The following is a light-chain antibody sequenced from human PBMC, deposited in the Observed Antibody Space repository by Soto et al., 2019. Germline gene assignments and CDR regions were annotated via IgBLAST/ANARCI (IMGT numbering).Light chain of an antibody. CDR1: HTISSW. Sequence: DIQMSQSPSTLSGSVGDRVTITCRASHTISSWLAWYQQKPGKAPKLLIYKASTLKSGVPSRFSGSGSGTDFTLTINTLQPDDFVTYYCQQYNSYPWTFGQGTKVDIK. CDR2: KAS. V-gene: IGKV1-5*03. CDR3: QQYNSYPWT. J-gene: IGKJ1*01.